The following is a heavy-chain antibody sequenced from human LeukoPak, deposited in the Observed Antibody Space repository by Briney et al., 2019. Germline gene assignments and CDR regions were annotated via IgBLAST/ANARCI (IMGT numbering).Heavy chain of an antibody. Sequence: SETLSLTCTVSGGSISSYFWSWIRQPPGKGLEWIGYIYYSGSTNYNPSLKSRVTISVDTSKNQFSLKLSSVTAADTAVYYCASSYYDSSGYYPPGEYFQHWGQGTLVTVSS. J-gene: IGHJ1*01. D-gene: IGHD3-22*01. CDR2: IYYSGST. V-gene: IGHV4-59*01. CDR3: ASSYYDSSGYYPPGEYFQH. CDR1: GGSISSYF.